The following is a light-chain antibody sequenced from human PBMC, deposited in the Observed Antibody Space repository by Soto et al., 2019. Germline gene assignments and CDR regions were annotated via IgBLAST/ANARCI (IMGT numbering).Light chain of an antibody. J-gene: IGKJ1*01. Sequence: EVVLTQSSGTLSLSPGERATLSCRASQSVGSSYLAWYQQKPGQAPRLLIYGTSSRATGIPDRFSGSGSGTDFTLTISRLEPEDFAVYYCQQYTTSSWTFGQGTKADIK. CDR1: QSVGSSY. CDR2: GTS. V-gene: IGKV3-20*01. CDR3: QQYTTSSWT.